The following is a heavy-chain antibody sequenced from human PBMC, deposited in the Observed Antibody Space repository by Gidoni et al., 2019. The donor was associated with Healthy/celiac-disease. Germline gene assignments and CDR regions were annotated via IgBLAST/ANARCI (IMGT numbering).Heavy chain of an antibody. CDR3: AKDLEMATIEGLDY. J-gene: IGHJ4*02. Sequence: EVQLLESGGGLVQPGGSLSLSCAASGSDFSSYAMSGVRQAQGKGLEWVSAISGSGGSTYYADSGKGRFTISRDNSKNTLYLQMNSLRAEDTAVYYCAKDLEMATIEGLDYWGQGTLVTVSS. V-gene: IGHV3-23*01. CDR2: ISGSGGST. CDR1: GSDFSSYA. D-gene: IGHD5-12*01.